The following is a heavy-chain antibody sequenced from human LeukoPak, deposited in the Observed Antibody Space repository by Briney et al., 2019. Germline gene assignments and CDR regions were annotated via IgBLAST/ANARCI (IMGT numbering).Heavy chain of an antibody. Sequence: GGSLRLSCAASGFTFSNYGMHWVRQAPGKGLEYVSAISGNGGSTYYADSVKGRFTISRDNSKNTLYLQMGSLRAEDMAVYYCASASTYCSSTGCPSGNYWGQGTLVTVSS. CDR1: GFTFSNYG. D-gene: IGHD2-2*01. J-gene: IGHJ4*02. CDR2: ISGNGGST. CDR3: ASASTYCSSTGCPSGNY. V-gene: IGHV3-64*02.